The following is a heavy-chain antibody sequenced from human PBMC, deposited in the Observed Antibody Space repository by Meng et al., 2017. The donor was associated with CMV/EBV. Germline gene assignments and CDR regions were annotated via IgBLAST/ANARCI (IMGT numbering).Heavy chain of an antibody. CDR3: ARDKNWGPDY. V-gene: IGHV1-2*02. CDR1: GYTFTDHY. Sequence: RGSLRLSCKASGYTFTDHYFHWVRQAPGQGLEWMGWIHPQSGVTNYAQKFQARVTLTRDTSINTGYMELSRLTSDDTAVYYCARDKNWGPDYWGQGTLVTVSS. CDR2: IHPQSGVT. D-gene: IGHD7-27*01. J-gene: IGHJ4*02.